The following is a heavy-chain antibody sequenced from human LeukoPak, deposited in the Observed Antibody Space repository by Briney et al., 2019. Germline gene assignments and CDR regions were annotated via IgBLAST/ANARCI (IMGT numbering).Heavy chain of an antibody. J-gene: IGHJ6*03. Sequence: SQTLSLTCAISGDSVSSNSAAWNWIRQSPSRGLAWLGRTYYRSKWYNDYTVSMRSRITINPDTSKNQFSLQLNSVTPEDTAVYYCARGMVKINYYMDVWGKGTTVTVSS. V-gene: IGHV6-1*01. CDR2: TYYRSKWYN. D-gene: IGHD4-23*01. CDR3: ARGMVKINYYMDV. CDR1: GDSVSSNSAA.